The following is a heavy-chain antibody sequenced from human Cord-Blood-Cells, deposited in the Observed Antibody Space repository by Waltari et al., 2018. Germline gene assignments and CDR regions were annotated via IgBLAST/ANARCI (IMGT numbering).Heavy chain of an antibody. J-gene: IGHJ3*02. CDR3: ARTSGWYAFDI. V-gene: IGHV3-21*01. D-gene: IGHD6-19*01. Sequence: EVQLVESGGGRVKPRGSLRLHCAAAGLPFSRYSVHWVRQAPGKGLEWVSSISSSSSYIYYADSVKGRFTISRDNAKNSLYLQMNSLRAEDTAVYYCARTSGWYAFDIWGQGTMVTVSS. CDR2: ISSSSSYI. CDR1: GLPFSRYS.